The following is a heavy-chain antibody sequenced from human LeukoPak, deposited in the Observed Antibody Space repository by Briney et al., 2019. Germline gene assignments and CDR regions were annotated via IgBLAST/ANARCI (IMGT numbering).Heavy chain of an antibody. CDR2: IIPMFGTT. V-gene: IGHV1-69*13. Sequence: SVKVSCKASGGTFSSYGISWVRQAPGQGLEWMGGIIPMFGTTTYAQRFQDRVTITADESTGTAYMELSSLRSEDTAVYYCARAPDSGTYPYYFDYWGQGTLVTVSS. CDR3: ARAPDSGTYPYYFDY. D-gene: IGHD1-26*01. CDR1: GGTFSSYG. J-gene: IGHJ4*02.